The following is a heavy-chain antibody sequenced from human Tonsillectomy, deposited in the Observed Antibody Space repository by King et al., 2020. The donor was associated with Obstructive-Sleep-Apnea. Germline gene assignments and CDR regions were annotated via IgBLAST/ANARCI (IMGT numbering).Heavy chain of an antibody. D-gene: IGHD2-15*01. CDR1: GFTFSNAW. CDR3: TTEGVVVVVATVTWYFDL. V-gene: IGHV3-15*01. J-gene: IGHJ2*01. Sequence: VQLVESGGGLVKPGGSLRLSCAASGFTFSNAWMSWVRQAPGKGLEWVGRIKCKTDGGTTDYAAPVKGRFTISRDDSKNTLYLQMNSLKTEDTAVYYCTTEGVVVVVATVTWYFDLWGRGTLVTVSS. CDR2: IKCKTDGGTT.